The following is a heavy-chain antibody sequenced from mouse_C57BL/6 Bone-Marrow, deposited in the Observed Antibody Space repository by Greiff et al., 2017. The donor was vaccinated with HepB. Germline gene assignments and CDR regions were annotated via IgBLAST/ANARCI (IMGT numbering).Heavy chain of an antibody. CDR2: ISSGGDYI. J-gene: IGHJ2*01. V-gene: IGHV5-9-1*02. D-gene: IGHD2-5*01. CDR1: GFTFSSYA. Sequence: EVKLVESGEGLVKPGGSLKLSCAASGFTFSSYAMSWVRQTPEKRLEWVAYISSGGDYIYYADTVKGRFTISRDNARNTLYLQMSSLKSEDTAMYYCTRENYSNYLYYFDYWGQGTTLTVSS. CDR3: TRENYSNYLYYFDY.